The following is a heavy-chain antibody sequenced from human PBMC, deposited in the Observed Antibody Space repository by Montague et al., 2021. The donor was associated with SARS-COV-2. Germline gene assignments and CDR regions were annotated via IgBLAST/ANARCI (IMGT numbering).Heavy chain of an antibody. CDR3: ARIRDYDILTGSYSGFDY. V-gene: IGHV2-70*01. J-gene: IGHJ4*02. CDR2: IDWDDDK. CDR1: GFSLSTSGMC. D-gene: IGHD3-9*01. Sequence: PALVKPTQTLILTCTSSGFSLSTSGMCVSWIRQPPGKALEWLALIDWDDDKYYSTSLKTRLTISKDTSKNQVVLTMTNMDPVDTATYYCARIRDYDILTGSYSGFDYWGQGTLVTVSS.